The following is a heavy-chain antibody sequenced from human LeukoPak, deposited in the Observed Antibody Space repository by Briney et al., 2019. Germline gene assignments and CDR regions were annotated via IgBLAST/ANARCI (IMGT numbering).Heavy chain of an antibody. D-gene: IGHD2-21*01. CDR1: GFTFSGSA. Sequence: GVSLRLSCAAAGFTFSGSAMTWVRQAPGKGLEWVSLISGSGGNTYYADSVKGRFSISRDNAKNTLYLQMNSLRAEDTAVYHCAKDIQCTYWGQGTLVTVSS. CDR3: AKDIQCTY. CDR2: ISGSGGNT. J-gene: IGHJ4*02. V-gene: IGHV3-23*01.